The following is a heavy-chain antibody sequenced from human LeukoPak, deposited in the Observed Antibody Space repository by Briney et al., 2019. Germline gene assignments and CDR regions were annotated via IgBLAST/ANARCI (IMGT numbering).Heavy chain of an antibody. CDR3: ARGNSGSYYIYIDY. V-gene: IGHV4-4*07. CDR2: IYTSGIT. Sequence: SETLSLTCTVSGGSISDYYWSWIRQPAGKGLEWIGRIYTSGITNFNPSLKSRVIMSVDTSKNQFSLKLSSVTAADTAVYYCARGNSGSYYIYIDYWGQGTLVTVSS. CDR1: GGSISDYY. J-gene: IGHJ4*02. D-gene: IGHD1-26*01.